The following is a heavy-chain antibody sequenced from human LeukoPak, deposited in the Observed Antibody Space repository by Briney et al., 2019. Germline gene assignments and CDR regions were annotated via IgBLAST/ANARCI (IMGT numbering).Heavy chain of an antibody. Sequence: SVKVSCKASGGTFSSYAISWVRQAPGQGLEWMGGIIPIFGTANYAQKFQGRVTITADESTSTAYMELSSLRSEDTAVYYCARDPGGAAAGSYFDYWGQGTLVTVSS. CDR2: IIPIFGTA. D-gene: IGHD6-13*01. V-gene: IGHV1-69*13. CDR3: ARDPGGAAAGSYFDY. CDR1: GGTFSSYA. J-gene: IGHJ4*02.